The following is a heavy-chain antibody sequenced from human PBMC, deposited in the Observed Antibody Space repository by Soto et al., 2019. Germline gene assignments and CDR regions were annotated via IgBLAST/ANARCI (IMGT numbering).Heavy chain of an antibody. D-gene: IGHD1-26*01. Sequence: EVQLVESGGGLVKPGGSLRLSCAASGFSLSDYSMNWIRQAPGKGLEWVASISSSSSFIHYAESMKGRFTISRDNPKTSLYRQMKRLPAEDAAVYYCAGSSDAARDNWGQGTLVTVSS. CDR2: ISSSSSFI. CDR1: GFSLSDYS. V-gene: IGHV3-21*06. CDR3: AGSSDAARDN. J-gene: IGHJ4*02.